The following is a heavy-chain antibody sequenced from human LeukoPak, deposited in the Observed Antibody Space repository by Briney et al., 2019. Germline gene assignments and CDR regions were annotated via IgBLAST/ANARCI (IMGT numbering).Heavy chain of an antibody. D-gene: IGHD3-16*01. Sequence: PSETLSLTCTVSGYSISSGYYWGWIRQPPGKGLEWIGSIYHGGSTYYNPSLKSRVTISVDTSKNQFSLKLSSVTAADTAVYYCARVGSYGTEFDYWGQGTLVTVSS. V-gene: IGHV4-38-2*02. CDR3: ARVGSYGTEFDY. J-gene: IGHJ4*02. CDR2: IYHGGST. CDR1: GYSISSGYY.